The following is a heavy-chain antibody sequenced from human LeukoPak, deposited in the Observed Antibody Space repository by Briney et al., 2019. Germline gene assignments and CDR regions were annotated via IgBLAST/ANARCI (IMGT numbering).Heavy chain of an antibody. Sequence: SQTLSLTCTVSVGSITTTNYYWAWIRQPPGRGLEWIGSMYHSGITYYNPSLKSRVTMSVDTSKDQFSLKLISVTAADTAVYYCARQDYSSPEGWFDPWGHGTLVTVSS. J-gene: IGHJ5*02. CDR3: ARQDYSSPEGWFDP. D-gene: IGHD6-13*01. V-gene: IGHV4-39*01. CDR2: MYHSGIT. CDR1: VGSITTTNYY.